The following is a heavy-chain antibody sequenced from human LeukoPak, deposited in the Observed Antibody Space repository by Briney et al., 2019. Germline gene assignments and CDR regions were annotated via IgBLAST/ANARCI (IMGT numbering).Heavy chain of an antibody. CDR2: IYPGDSDT. D-gene: IGHD2-2*01. Sequence: GESLKISCKHSEYSFPNYCIGWVRQMPGKGLEWMGIIYPGDSDTRYSPSFQGQVTISADKSISTAYLQWSSLKASDTAMYYCARFWPAALSRGWFDPWGQGTLVTVSS. CDR3: ARFWPAALSRGWFDP. V-gene: IGHV5-51*01. CDR1: EYSFPNYC. J-gene: IGHJ5*02.